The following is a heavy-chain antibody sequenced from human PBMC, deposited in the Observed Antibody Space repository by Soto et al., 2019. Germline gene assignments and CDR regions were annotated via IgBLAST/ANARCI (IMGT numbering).Heavy chain of an antibody. D-gene: IGHD5-18*01. CDR1: GYTFTSYG. CDR3: ARDRSRGYSYGYFWFDP. J-gene: IGHJ5*02. Sequence: GASVKVSCKASGYTFTSYGISWVRQAPGQGLEWMGWFSAYNGNTNYAQKLQGRVTMTTDTSTSTAYMELRSLRSDDTAVYYCARDRSRGYSYGYFWFDPWGQGTLVTVSS. V-gene: IGHV1-18*01. CDR2: FSAYNGNT.